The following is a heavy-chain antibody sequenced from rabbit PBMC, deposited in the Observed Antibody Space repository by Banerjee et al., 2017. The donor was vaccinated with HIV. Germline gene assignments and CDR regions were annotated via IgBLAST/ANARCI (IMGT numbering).Heavy chain of an antibody. D-gene: IGHD7-1*01. Sequence: QEQLVESGGGLVQPEGSLTLTCKASGFTLSSYWMCWVRQAPGKGLEWIACINTSSGNTVYATWAKGRFTISKTSSTTVTLQMTSLTAADTATYFCARDLAAVTGWNFGLWGPGTLVTVS. CDR3: ARDLAAVTGWNFGL. CDR2: INTSSGNT. CDR1: GFTLSSYW. J-gene: IGHJ4*01. V-gene: IGHV1S45*01.